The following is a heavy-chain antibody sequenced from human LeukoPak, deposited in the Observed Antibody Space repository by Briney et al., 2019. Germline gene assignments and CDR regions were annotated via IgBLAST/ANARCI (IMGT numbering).Heavy chain of an antibody. CDR3: ARALHCSSTSCYWFDP. CDR2: INHSGST. D-gene: IGHD2-2*01. CDR1: GGSFSGYY. Sequence: SETLSLTCAVYGGSFSGYYWSWIRQPPGKGLEWIGEINHSGSTNYNPSLKSRVTISVDTSKNQFSLKLSSVTAADTAVYYCARALHCSSTSCYWFDPWGQGTLVTVSS. V-gene: IGHV4-34*01. J-gene: IGHJ5*02.